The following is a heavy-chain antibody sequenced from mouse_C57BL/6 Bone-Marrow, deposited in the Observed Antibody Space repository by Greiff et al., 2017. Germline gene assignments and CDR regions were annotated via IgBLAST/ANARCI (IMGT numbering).Heavy chain of an antibody. Sequence: EVQLQQSGAELVRPGASVKLSCTASGFNIKDDYMHWVKQRPEQGLEWIGWIDPENGDTEYASNFQGKATIPSDTASNTSSLQLSSLTSEDTAVYYCTTCFYYGIFAYWGQGTLVTVSA. CDR2: IDPENGDT. CDR3: TTCFYYGIFAY. V-gene: IGHV14-4*01. J-gene: IGHJ3*01. D-gene: IGHD2-1*01. CDR1: GFNIKDDY.